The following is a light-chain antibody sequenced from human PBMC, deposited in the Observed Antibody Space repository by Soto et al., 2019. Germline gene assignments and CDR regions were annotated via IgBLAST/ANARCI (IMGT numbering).Light chain of an antibody. V-gene: IGKV3-15*01. CDR3: KQYNNWPPT. CDR1: QSVNNN. CDR2: GAS. Sequence: EIVITNSPSTVSVSPGERATLSCRASQSVNNNLAWYQQKPGQAPRLLIYGASTRATGIPARFSGSRSGTEFTLTISSLQSEDFAVYSCKQYNNWPPTFGQGTKVDI. J-gene: IGKJ1*01.